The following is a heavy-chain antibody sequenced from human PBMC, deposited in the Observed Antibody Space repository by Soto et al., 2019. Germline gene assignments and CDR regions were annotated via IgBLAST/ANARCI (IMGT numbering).Heavy chain of an antibody. CDR1: GFSLSSTRMA. J-gene: IGHJ4*02. CDR3: AHIVVAGLGYYFDY. Sequence: QITLKESGPTLVKPTQTLTLTCTFSGFSLSSTRMAVGWIRQPPGKALEWLALIYWDDDKRYSPFLKSRLTITKDTSKDQVVLTMSDMDPVDTASYYCAHIVVAGLGYYFDYWGQGTLFTVSS. V-gene: IGHV2-5*02. D-gene: IGHD6-19*01. CDR2: IYWDDDK.